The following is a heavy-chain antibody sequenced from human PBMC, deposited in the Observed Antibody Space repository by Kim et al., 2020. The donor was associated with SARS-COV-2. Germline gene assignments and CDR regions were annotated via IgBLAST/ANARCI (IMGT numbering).Heavy chain of an antibody. CDR2: IWYDGSNK. CDR1: GFTFSSYG. Sequence: GGSLRLSCAASGFTFSSYGMHWVRQAPGKGLEWVAVIWYDGSNKYYADSVKGRFTISRDNSKNTLYLQMNSLRAEDTAVYYCARDMRFGELPEDVWGQGTTVTVSS. D-gene: IGHD3-10*01. J-gene: IGHJ6*02. V-gene: IGHV3-33*01. CDR3: ARDMRFGELPEDV.